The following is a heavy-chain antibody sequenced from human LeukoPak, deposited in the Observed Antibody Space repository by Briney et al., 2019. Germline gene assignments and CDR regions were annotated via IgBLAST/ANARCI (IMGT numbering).Heavy chain of an antibody. V-gene: IGHV5-51*01. Sequence: ETLSLTCTVSGVSISSYYWSWIRQPPGKGLEWMGIIYPDDSNTKYSPSFQGLVTISADKSISTAYLQWSSLKASDTAMYYCARQSITIFGVPRGWFDPWGQGTLVTVSS. D-gene: IGHD3-3*01. CDR1: GVSISSYY. J-gene: IGHJ5*02. CDR2: IYPDDSNT. CDR3: ARQSITIFGVPRGWFDP.